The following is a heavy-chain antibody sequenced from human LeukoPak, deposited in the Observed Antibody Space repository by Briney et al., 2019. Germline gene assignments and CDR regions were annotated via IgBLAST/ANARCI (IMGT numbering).Heavy chain of an antibody. Sequence: GGSLRLSCAASGFTFSSYAMHWVRQAPGKGLEWVAVISYDGSNKYYADSVKGRFTISRDNSKSTLYLQMNSLRAEDTAVYYCAKLTLWPRPYFDYWGQGTLVTVSS. D-gene: IGHD2/OR15-2a*01. V-gene: IGHV3-30-3*02. CDR1: GFTFSSYA. CDR2: ISYDGSNK. CDR3: AKLTLWPRPYFDY. J-gene: IGHJ4*02.